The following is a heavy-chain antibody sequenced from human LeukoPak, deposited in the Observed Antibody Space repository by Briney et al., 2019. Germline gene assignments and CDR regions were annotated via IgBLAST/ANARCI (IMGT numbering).Heavy chain of an antibody. J-gene: IGHJ4*02. D-gene: IGHD1-7*01. V-gene: IGHV3-30-3*01. Sequence: GRSLRLSCAASGFTLSNYALHWVRQAPGTGLEWVAVISYDGTNKYYADSVKGRFTISRDNSKNTLYLQMNSLRAEDTAVYYCARDIVPGTTFAGRGYFDYWGLGTRVTVSS. CDR3: ARDIVPGTTFAGRGYFDY. CDR2: ISYDGTNK. CDR1: GFTLSNYA.